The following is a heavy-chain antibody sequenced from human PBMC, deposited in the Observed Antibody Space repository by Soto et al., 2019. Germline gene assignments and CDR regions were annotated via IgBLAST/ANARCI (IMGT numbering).Heavy chain of an antibody. J-gene: IGHJ6*02. CDR1: GGTFSSYA. Sequence: QVQLVQSGAEVKKPGSSVKVSCKASGGTFSSYAISWVRQAPGQGLEWMGGIIPISGTANYAQKFQGRATITADESTSTAYVELTSLRSEDTAVYYCARSQGSSTSLEIYYYYYYGMDVCGQGTTVTVSS. D-gene: IGHD2-2*01. V-gene: IGHV1-69*01. CDR3: ARSQGSSTSLEIYYYYYYGMDV. CDR2: IIPISGTA.